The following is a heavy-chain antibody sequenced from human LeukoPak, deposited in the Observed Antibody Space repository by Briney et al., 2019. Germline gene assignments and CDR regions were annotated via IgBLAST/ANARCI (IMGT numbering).Heavy chain of an antibody. V-gene: IGHV3-30*02. CDR2: IRNDGSDK. CDR1: GFIFSSSD. Sequence: GGSLRLSWVASGFIFSSSDMHWVRQAPGKGLEWVAFIRNDGSDKYYVDSVEGRFTISRDNSKNTVYLHMNSLRADDTAVYYCVKDRKQWLVYFDDWGQGTLVTVSS. CDR3: VKDRKQWLVYFDD. J-gene: IGHJ4*02. D-gene: IGHD6-19*01.